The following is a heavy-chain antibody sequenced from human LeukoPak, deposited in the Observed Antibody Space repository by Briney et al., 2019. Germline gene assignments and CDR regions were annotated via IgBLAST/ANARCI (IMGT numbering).Heavy chain of an antibody. CDR3: ARSPYNDASGYYDY. CDR2: ISTNGGST. Sequence: PGGSLRLSCAASGFTFSRCVMYWVRQAPGKGLEYVSGISTNGGSTYYADSVKGRFTISRDNSKNTLYLQMGSLRAEDMAVYYCARSPYNDASGYYDYWGQGTLVTVSS. CDR1: GFTFSRCV. D-gene: IGHD3-22*01. V-gene: IGHV3-64*02. J-gene: IGHJ4*02.